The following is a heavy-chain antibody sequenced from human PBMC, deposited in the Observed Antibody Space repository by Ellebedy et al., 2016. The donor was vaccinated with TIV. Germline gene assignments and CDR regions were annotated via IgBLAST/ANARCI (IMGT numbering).Heavy chain of an antibody. Sequence: SETLSLTXAVYGGSFSGYYWSWIRQPPGKGLEWIGEINHSGSTNYNPSLKSRVTISVDTSKNQFSLKLSSVTAADTAVYYCARDMIAEPPYYYYGMDVWGQGTTVTVSS. V-gene: IGHV4-34*01. J-gene: IGHJ6*02. CDR1: GGSFSGYY. D-gene: IGHD3-22*01. CDR2: INHSGST. CDR3: ARDMIAEPPYYYYGMDV.